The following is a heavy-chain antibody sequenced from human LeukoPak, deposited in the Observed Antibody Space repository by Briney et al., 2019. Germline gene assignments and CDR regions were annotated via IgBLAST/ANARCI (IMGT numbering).Heavy chain of an antibody. CDR1: GFTFSNYW. CDR3: ARGNSNNGYVFDI. V-gene: IGHV3-74*01. Sequence: GGSLRLSCAASGFTFSNYWMHWVRQAPGKGLVGVSRINSDGINTSYADSVKGRFTISRDNAKNTLNLQMNSLGDADTDVYYCARGNSNNGYVFDIWGQGTMVTVSS. D-gene: IGHD2/OR15-2a*01. J-gene: IGHJ3*02. CDR2: INSDGINT.